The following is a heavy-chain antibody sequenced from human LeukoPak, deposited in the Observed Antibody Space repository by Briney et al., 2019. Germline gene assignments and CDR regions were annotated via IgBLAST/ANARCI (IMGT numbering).Heavy chain of an antibody. D-gene: IGHD6-13*01. CDR3: ARAGYSSSRGLWYFDY. Sequence: ASVKVSCKASGYTFTSYGISWVRQAPGQGLEWMGWISAYNGNTNYAQKLQGRVTMTTDTSTSTAYMELRSLRSDDTAVYYRARAGYSSSRGLWYFDYWGQGTLVTVSS. V-gene: IGHV1-18*01. J-gene: IGHJ4*02. CDR1: GYTFTSYG. CDR2: ISAYNGNT.